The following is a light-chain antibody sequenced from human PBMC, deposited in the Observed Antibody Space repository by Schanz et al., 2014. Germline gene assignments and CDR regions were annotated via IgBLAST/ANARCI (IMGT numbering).Light chain of an antibody. V-gene: IGLV2-8*01. CDR1: SSDIGRYNY. CDR2: DVT. J-gene: IGLJ3*02. CDR3: CSLTSTSTWV. Sequence: QSALTQPPSASGSPGQSVTISCTGTSSDIGRYNYVSWYQHHPGKAPKLLIYDVTKRPSGVPDRFSGSKSGNTASLTVSGLQAEDEADYHCCSLTSTSTWVFGGGTKLTVL.